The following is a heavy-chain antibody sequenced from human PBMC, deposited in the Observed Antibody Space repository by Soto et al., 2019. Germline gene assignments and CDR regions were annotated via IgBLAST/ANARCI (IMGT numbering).Heavy chain of an antibody. Sequence: QVQLVQSGAEVKKPGSSVKVSCKASGGTFSSYAISWVRQAPGQGLEWMGGIIPIFGTANYAQKFQGRVTITADESTSTAYMELSSLRSEDTAVYYCARKVILEYSSSSNWFDPWGQGTLVTVSS. D-gene: IGHD6-6*01. J-gene: IGHJ5*02. CDR1: GGTFSSYA. V-gene: IGHV1-69*01. CDR3: ARKVILEYSSSSNWFDP. CDR2: IIPIFGTA.